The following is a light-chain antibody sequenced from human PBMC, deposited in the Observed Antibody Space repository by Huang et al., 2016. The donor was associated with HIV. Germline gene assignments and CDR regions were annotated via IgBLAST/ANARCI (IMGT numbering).Light chain of an antibody. J-gene: IGKJ5*01. V-gene: IGKV3-15*01. Sequence: EIVMTQSPATLSVSPGERATLSCRASQSVSSNLPWYQQKHGQAPRLLIYGASTGVTGVPARFSGSGSGTEFTLTISSLQSEDFAVYYCQQYDNGPIAFGQGTRLEI. CDR1: QSVSSN. CDR3: QQYDNGPIA. CDR2: GAS.